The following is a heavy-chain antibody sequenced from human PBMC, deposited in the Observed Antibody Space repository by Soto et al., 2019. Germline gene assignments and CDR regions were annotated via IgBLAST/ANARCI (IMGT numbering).Heavy chain of an antibody. D-gene: IGHD3-16*01. CDR3: AREGGDGIDY. CDR1: GGSIRSGSHY. V-gene: IGHV4-31*03. J-gene: IGHJ4*02. CDR2: IYYSGST. Sequence: LSLTCTVSGGSIRSGSHYWSWIRQHPGKGLEWIGYIYYSGSTYYNPSLKSRITISISTSKNQFSLKLTSVTAADTAVYYCAREGGDGIDYWGQGTLVTVSS.